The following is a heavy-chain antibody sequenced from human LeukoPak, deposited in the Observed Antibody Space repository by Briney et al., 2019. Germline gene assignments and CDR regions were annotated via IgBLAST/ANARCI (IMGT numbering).Heavy chain of an antibody. V-gene: IGHV4-39*01. CDR2: MHCSGSA. Sequence: SETLSLTCTVSGGSISSSNYYWGWIRQPPGEGLEWIGYMHCSGSAYYNPSLKSRLTISVDTSKNQFSLKLSSVTAADTAMYYCAVYYYVSSGYSNWFDPWGQGTLVTVSS. CDR1: GGSISSSNYY. J-gene: IGHJ5*02. CDR3: AVYYYVSSGYSNWFDP. D-gene: IGHD3-22*01.